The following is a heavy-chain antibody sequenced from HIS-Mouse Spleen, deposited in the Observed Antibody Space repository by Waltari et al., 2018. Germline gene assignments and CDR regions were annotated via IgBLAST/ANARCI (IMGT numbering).Heavy chain of an antibody. Sequence: QVQLQESGPGLVQPSETLSPTCPVPGGSISRYYWSWSRQPAGKVPAWSGGIYTSGSTNYNPSLKSRVTMSVDTSKNQFSLKLSSVTAADTAVYYCARDFHDFWSGYYGGDKKHDAFDIWGQGTMVTVSS. CDR2: IYTSGST. J-gene: IGHJ3*02. V-gene: IGHV4-4*07. D-gene: IGHD3-3*01. CDR3: ARDFHDFWSGYYGGDKKHDAFDI. CDR1: GGSISRYY.